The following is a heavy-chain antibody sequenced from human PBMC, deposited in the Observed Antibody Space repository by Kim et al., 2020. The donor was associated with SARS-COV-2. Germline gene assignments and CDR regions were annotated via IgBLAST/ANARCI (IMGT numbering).Heavy chain of an antibody. J-gene: IGHJ3*02. CDR3: VRHGPPLKYSSSWFTTHDDAFDI. CDR2: IYYSGST. CDR1: GGSISSSSYY. Sequence: SETLSLTCTVSGGSISSSSYYWGWIRQPPGKGLEWIGSIYYSGSTYYNPSLKSRVTISVDTSKNQFSLKLSSVTAADTAVYYCVRHGPPLKYSSSWFTTHDDAFDIWGQGTMVTVSS. V-gene: IGHV4-39*01. D-gene: IGHD6-13*01.